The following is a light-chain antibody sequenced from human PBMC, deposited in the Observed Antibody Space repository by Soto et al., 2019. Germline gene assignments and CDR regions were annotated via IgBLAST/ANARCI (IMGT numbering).Light chain of an antibody. CDR3: SSYTSSRALLYV. V-gene: IGLV2-14*01. Sequence: QSVLTQPASVSGSPGQSITISCTGTSSDVGGYNYVSWYQQHPGKAPKLMIYDVSNRPSGVSDRVSGSKSGSTASLTISGVQAEDEADYYCSSYTSSRALLYVFGTGTKVTVL. J-gene: IGLJ1*01. CDR1: SSDVGGYNY. CDR2: DVS.